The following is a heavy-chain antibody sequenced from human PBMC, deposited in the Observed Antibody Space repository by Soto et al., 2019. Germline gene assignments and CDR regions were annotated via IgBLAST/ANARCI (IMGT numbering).Heavy chain of an antibody. CDR3: ARGAMIVVVAYMDV. Sequence: GGSLRLSCAASGFTFSSYSMNWVRQAPGKGLEWVSSISSSSSYIYYADSVNGRFTISRDNAKNSLYLQMNSLRAEDTAVYYCARGAMIVVVAYMDVWGKGTTVTVSS. CDR2: ISSSSSYI. J-gene: IGHJ6*03. V-gene: IGHV3-21*01. D-gene: IGHD3-22*01. CDR1: GFTFSSYS.